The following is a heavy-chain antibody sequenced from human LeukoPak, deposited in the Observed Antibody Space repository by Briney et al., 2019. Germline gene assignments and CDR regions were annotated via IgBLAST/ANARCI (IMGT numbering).Heavy chain of an antibody. Sequence: PGGSLRLSCAASGFTFSSYGMSWVRQAPGKGLEWVSAISGSGGSTYCADSVKGRFTISRDNSKNTLYLQMNSLRAEDTAVYYCAKGGCSGGSCYHDAFDIWGQGTMVTVSS. CDR3: AKGGCSGGSCYHDAFDI. CDR2: ISGSGGST. V-gene: IGHV3-23*01. CDR1: GFTFSSYG. D-gene: IGHD2-15*01. J-gene: IGHJ3*02.